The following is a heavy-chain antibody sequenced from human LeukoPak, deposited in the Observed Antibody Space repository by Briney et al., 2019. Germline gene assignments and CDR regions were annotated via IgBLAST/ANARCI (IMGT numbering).Heavy chain of an antibody. J-gene: IGHJ1*01. D-gene: IGHD2-21*02. CDR2: IIPIFGTA. CDR1: GGTFSSYA. CDR3: ARGCGGDCPNAEYFQH. Sequence: SVKVSCKASGGTFSSYAISWVRQAPGQGLEWMGGIIPIFGTANYAQKFQGRVTITTDESTSTAYMELSSLRSEDTAVYYCARGCGGDCPNAEYFQHWGQGTLVTVSS. V-gene: IGHV1-69*05.